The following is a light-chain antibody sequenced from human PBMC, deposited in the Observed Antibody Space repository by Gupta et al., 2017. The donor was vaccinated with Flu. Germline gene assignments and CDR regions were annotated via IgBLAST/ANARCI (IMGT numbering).Light chain of an antibody. CDR1: SIDGGGYKY. Sequence: AVTSSSTTTSIDGGGYKYVSWYPHDPDNDHILMIYDGSRRTAAVPDRFSNSKSGTTAALTISGRQAEDEDDYDCSSEAGSQRVFGTGTKVTVL. CDR2: DGS. V-gene: IGLV2-11*01. CDR3: SSEAGSQRV. J-gene: IGLJ1*01.